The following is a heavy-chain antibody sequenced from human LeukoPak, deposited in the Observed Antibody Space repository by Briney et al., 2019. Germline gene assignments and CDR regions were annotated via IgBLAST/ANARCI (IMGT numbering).Heavy chain of an antibody. Sequence: GGSLRLSCAASGFTFSSYSMNWVCQAPGKGLEWVSYISSSSSTIYYADSVKGRFTISRDNAKNSLYLQMNSLRAEDTAVYYCARIGIAAAGTIDYWGQGTLVTVSS. CDR2: ISSSSSTI. V-gene: IGHV3-48*04. D-gene: IGHD6-13*01. CDR1: GFTFSSYS. CDR3: ARIGIAAAGTIDY. J-gene: IGHJ4*02.